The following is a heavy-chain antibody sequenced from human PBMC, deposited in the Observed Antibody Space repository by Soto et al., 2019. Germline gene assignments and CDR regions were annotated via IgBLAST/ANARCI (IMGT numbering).Heavy chain of an antibody. V-gene: IGHV3-72*01. J-gene: IGHJ4*02. CDR2: SRNKANSYST. D-gene: IGHD1-26*01. CDR1: GFTFSAHY. Sequence: EVQLVESGGGLVQPGGSLRLSCAASGFTFSAHYMDWVLQAPGKGLEWVGRSRNKANSYSTEYAASVKGRFTISRDESKNSLYLQMNSLKTEDTAVYYCARFSGSYTRGLDYWGQGPLVTVS. CDR3: ARFSGSYTRGLDY.